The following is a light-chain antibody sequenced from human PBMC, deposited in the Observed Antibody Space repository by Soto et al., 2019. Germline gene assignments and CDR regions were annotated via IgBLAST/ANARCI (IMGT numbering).Light chain of an antibody. V-gene: IGKV4-1*01. J-gene: IGKJ5*01. CDR3: QQYYDTPRIT. Sequence: DIVMTQSPDSLAVSLGERATINCKSSQSVLHSSNNKNYLAWYQQKPGQPPQLLIYWASTRESGVPDRFSGSGSGTDFTLTISSLQAEDVAVYYCQQYYDTPRITFGQGARLEIK. CDR1: QSVLHSSNNKNY. CDR2: WAS.